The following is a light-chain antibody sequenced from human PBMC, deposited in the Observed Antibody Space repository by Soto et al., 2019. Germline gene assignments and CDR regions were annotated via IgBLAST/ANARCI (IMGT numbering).Light chain of an antibody. CDR1: QSVSSSY. Sequence: EIVLTQSPGTLSLSPGERATLSCRASQSVSSSYLAWYQQKPGQAPRLLIYAASSRATGIPDRFSGGGSGTDFTLTISRLEPEDFAVYYRQQYGSSPWTFGQGTKVEIK. V-gene: IGKV3-20*01. J-gene: IGKJ1*01. CDR3: QQYGSSPWT. CDR2: AAS.